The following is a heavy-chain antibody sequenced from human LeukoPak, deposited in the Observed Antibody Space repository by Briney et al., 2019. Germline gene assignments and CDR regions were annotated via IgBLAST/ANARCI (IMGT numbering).Heavy chain of an antibody. D-gene: IGHD6-13*01. Sequence: GASVKVSCKASGYTFTSYGISWVRQAPGQGLEWMGWISAYNGNTNYAQKLQGRVTMTTDTSTSTAYMELRSLRSDDTAVYYCARDRGIAARWGLGNYFDYWGQGTLVTVSS. V-gene: IGHV1-18*01. CDR3: ARDRGIAARWGLGNYFDY. CDR2: ISAYNGNT. CDR1: GYTFTSYG. J-gene: IGHJ4*02.